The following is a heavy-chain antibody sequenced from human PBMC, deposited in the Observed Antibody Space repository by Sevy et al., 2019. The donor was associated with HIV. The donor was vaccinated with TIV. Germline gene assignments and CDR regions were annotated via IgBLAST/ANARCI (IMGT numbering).Heavy chain of an antibody. CDR1: GFTFGDYA. V-gene: IGHV3-49*03. CDR3: VSSSSLGYWFDP. Sequence: GGSLRLSCTASGFTFGDYAMSWFRQAPGKGLEWVGFIRSKAYGGTTEDAASLKGRFTISSDDSKSIADLQMNSLKTEETAVYYCVSSSSLGYWFDPWGQGTLVTVSS. CDR2: IRSKAYGGTT. J-gene: IGHJ5*02. D-gene: IGHD6-6*01.